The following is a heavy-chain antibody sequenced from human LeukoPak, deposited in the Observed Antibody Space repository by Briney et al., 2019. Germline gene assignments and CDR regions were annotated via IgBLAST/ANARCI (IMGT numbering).Heavy chain of an antibody. CDR3: ARGEYYYDSSGYYYFNWFDP. V-gene: IGHV5-51*01. Sequence: GESLKISCKGSGYSFTSYWIGWVRQMPGKGLEWMGIIYPGDSDTRYSPSFQGQVTISADKSISTAYLQWSSLKASDTAMYYFARGEYYYDSSGYYYFNWFDPWGQGTLVTVSS. CDR2: IYPGDSDT. J-gene: IGHJ5*02. D-gene: IGHD3-22*01. CDR1: GYSFTSYW.